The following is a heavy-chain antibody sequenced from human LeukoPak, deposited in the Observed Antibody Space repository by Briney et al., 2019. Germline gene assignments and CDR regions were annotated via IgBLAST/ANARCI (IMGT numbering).Heavy chain of an antibody. CDR1: GFTFSSYA. Sequence: GGSLRLPCAASGFTFSSYAMSWVRQAPGKGLEWVSAISGRGGSTYYADSVKGRFTISRDNSKNTLYLQMNSLRAEDTAVYYCAKDRGFSGYDLTDYWGQGTLVTVSS. D-gene: IGHD5-12*01. J-gene: IGHJ4*02. CDR3: AKDRGFSGYDLTDY. CDR2: ISGRGGST. V-gene: IGHV3-23*01.